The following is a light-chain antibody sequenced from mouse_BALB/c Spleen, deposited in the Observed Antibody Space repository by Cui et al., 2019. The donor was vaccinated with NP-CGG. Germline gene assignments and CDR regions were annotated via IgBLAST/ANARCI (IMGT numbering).Light chain of an antibody. Sequence: QAVVTQESALTTSPGETVTLTCRSSTGTVTTNNYANWVQEKPDHLFTGLIGGTNNRAPGVPARFSGSLIGDKAALTITGAQTEDEAMYLCALWYSNSWVFGGGTKLTVL. CDR3: ALWYSNSWV. J-gene: IGLJ1*01. CDR2: GTN. V-gene: IGLV1*01. CDR1: TGTVTTNNY.